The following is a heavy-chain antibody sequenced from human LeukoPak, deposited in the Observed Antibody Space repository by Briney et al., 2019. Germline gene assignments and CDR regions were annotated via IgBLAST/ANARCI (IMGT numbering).Heavy chain of an antibody. D-gene: IGHD6-19*01. CDR2: IYYSGRT. J-gene: IGHJ4*02. Sequence: SETLSLTCSVSGSSISSSSYYWGWIRQPPGKGLEWIGTIYYSGRTYYNPSLKSQVTISVDTSKNQFSLKLSSVTAADTAVYYCARDRRSLLQQWQTFDYWGQGTLVTVSS. V-gene: IGHV4-39*07. CDR1: GSSISSSSYY. CDR3: ARDRRSLLQQWQTFDY.